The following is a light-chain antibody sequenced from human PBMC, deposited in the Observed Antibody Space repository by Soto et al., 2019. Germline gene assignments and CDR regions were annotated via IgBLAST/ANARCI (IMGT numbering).Light chain of an antibody. CDR3: QQYNNWPMWT. V-gene: IGKV3-15*01. CDR1: QSITRN. J-gene: IGKJ1*01. Sequence: EIVMTQSPATLSVSPGERATLSCRDSQSITRNLAWYQQSPGQAPRLLIYGASTRATGIPARFSGSGSGTEFTLTINSLQSEDFAVYYCQQYNNWPMWTFGQGTKV. CDR2: GAS.